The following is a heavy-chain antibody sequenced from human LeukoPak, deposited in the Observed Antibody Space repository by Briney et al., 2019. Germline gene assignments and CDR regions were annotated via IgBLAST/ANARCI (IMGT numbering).Heavy chain of an antibody. CDR1: GFTFSSFG. CDR3: AKDQRRYYGSGSYPPPDY. J-gene: IGHJ4*02. V-gene: IGHV3-23*01. CDR2: ISGSGGST. D-gene: IGHD3-10*01. Sequence: GGSLRLSCAASGFTFSSFGMSWVRQAPGKGLEWVSAISGSGGSTYYADSVKGRFTISRDNSKNTLYLQMNSLRAEDTAVYYCAKDQRRYYGSGSYPPPDYWGQGTLVTVSS.